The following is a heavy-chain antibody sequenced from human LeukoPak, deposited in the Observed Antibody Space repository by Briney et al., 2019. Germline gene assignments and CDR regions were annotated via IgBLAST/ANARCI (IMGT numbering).Heavy chain of an antibody. CDR3: ARVTSSGGVDN. CDR1: GFTFGSYW. Sequence: GSLRLSCAASGFTFGSYWMHWVRQAPGKGLEWVGSVYYSGSTYYNPSLKSRVVTSVDTSKKQFFLKVTSVTAADTAVYYCARVTSSGGVDNRGQGTLVTVSS. D-gene: IGHD2-21*02. V-gene: IGHV4-39*07. CDR2: VYYSGST. J-gene: IGHJ4*02.